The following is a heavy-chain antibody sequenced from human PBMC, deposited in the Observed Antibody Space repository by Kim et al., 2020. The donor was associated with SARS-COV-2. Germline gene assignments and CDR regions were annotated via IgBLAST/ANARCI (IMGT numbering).Heavy chain of an antibody. CDR1: GFTFSTYA. CDR2: IAGGGGST. Sequence: GGSLRLSCVASGFTFSTYAMSWVRQAPGKGLEWVSSIAGGGGSTYYADSVKGRFTISGDSSKNTLYLRMNSLRAEDTAVYYCATAFFRQYTYGLFDYWG. D-gene: IGHD4-17*01. J-gene: IGHJ4*01. CDR3: ATAFFRQYTYGLFDY. V-gene: IGHV3-23*01.